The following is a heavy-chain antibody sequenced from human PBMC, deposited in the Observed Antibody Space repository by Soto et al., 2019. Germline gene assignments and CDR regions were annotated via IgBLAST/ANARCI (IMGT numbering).Heavy chain of an antibody. CDR3: ARYSGKYQGPIDY. Sequence: QVQLVESGGGVVQPGRSLRLSCAASGFTFSHYGIHWVRQAPGKGLEWLAVISYDGSNNPYADSVKGRFTVSRDNSKNTLYLQMNSLRAEDTAVYFCARYSGKYQGPIDYWGQGTLVTVSS. CDR1: GFTFSHYG. D-gene: IGHD1-26*01. J-gene: IGHJ4*02. V-gene: IGHV3-30*03. CDR2: ISYDGSNN.